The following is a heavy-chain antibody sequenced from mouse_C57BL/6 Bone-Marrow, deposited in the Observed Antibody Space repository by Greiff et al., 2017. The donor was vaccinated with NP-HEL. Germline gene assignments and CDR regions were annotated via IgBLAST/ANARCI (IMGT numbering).Heavy chain of an antibody. Sequence: EVMLVESEGGLVQPGSSMKLSCTASGFTFSDYYMAWVRQVPEKGLEWVANINYDGSSTYYLDSLKSRFIISRDNAKNILYLQMSSLKSEDTATYYCARALLLRSVAGFDYWGQGTTLTVSS. CDR2: INYDGSST. J-gene: IGHJ2*01. CDR3: ARALLLRSVAGFDY. CDR1: GFTFSDYY. V-gene: IGHV5-16*01. D-gene: IGHD1-1*01.